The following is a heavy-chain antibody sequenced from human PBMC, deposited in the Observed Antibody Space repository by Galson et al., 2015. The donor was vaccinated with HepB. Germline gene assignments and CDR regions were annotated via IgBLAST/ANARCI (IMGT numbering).Heavy chain of an antibody. V-gene: IGHV4-39*01. CDR2: IYYSGST. CDR3: ALQIGAKTGRGGFDP. Sequence: ETLSLTCTVSGGSISSSSYYWGWIRQPPGKGLEWIGSIYYSGSTYYNPSLKSRVTISVDTSKNQFSLKLSSVTAADTAVYYCALQIGAKTGRGGFDPWGQGTLVTVSS. CDR1: GGSISSSSYY. D-gene: IGHD3-10*01. J-gene: IGHJ5*02.